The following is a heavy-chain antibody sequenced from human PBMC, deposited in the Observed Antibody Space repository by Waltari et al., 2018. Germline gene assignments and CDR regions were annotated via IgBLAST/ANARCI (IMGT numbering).Heavy chain of an antibody. CDR3: ARGGRDSSGYYYFDY. Sequence: QVQLQESGPGLVKPSETLSLTCTVSGGSISSYYWSWIRQPAGKGLEWIGRIYTSGSTNSNPSLKSRVTMSVDTSKNQFSLKLSSVTAADTAVYYGARGGRDSSGYYYFDYWGQGTLVTVSS. CDR2: IYTSGST. J-gene: IGHJ4*02. V-gene: IGHV4-4*07. CDR1: GGSISSYY. D-gene: IGHD3-22*01.